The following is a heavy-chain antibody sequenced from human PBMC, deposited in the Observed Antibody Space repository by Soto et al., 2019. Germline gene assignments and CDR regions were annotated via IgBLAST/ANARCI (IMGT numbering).Heavy chain of an antibody. CDR3: ARDMDYYGSGTQTGYYYYGMDV. V-gene: IGHV3-48*02. J-gene: IGHJ6*02. Sequence: GSLRLSCAASGFTFSSYSMNWVRQAPGKGLEWVSYISSSSSTIYYADSVKGRFTISRDNAKNSLYLQMNSLRDEDTAVYYCARDMDYYGSGTQTGYYYYGMDVWGQGTTVTVSS. CDR2: ISSSSSTI. CDR1: GFTFSSYS. D-gene: IGHD3-10*01.